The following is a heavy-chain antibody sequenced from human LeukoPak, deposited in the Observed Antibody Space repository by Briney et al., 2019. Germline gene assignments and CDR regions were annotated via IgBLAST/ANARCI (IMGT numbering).Heavy chain of an antibody. CDR2: ISGTSSNI. Sequence: GGSLRLSCAASGFTFSSYAMSWVRQAPGKGLEWVSYISGTSSNIYYADSVKGRFTISRDNAKNSLYLQMNSLRDEDTAVYYCARKGDYHDYWGQGTLVTVSS. CDR3: ARKGDYHDY. J-gene: IGHJ4*02. CDR1: GFTFSSYA. V-gene: IGHV3-48*02.